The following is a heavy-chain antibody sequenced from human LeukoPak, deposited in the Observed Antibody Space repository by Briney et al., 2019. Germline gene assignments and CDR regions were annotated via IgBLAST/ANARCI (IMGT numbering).Heavy chain of an antibody. V-gene: IGHV4-34*01. J-gene: IGHJ4*02. CDR1: GGSFSGYY. CDR2: INHSGST. Sequence: PSETLSLTCAVYGGSFSGYYWSWIRQPPGKGLEWIGEINHSGSTNYNPSLKSRVTISVDTSKNQFSLKLSSVTAADTAVYYCARRGIVVVTFPDYWGQGTLVTVSS. D-gene: IGHD3-22*01. CDR3: ARRGIVVVTFPDY.